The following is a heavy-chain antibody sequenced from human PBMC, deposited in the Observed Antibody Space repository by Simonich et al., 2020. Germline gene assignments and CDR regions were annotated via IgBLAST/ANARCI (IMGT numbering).Heavy chain of an antibody. V-gene: IGHV4-34*01. CDR2: INHSGST. D-gene: IGHD6-13*01. Sequence: QVQLQQWGAGLLKPSETLSLTCAVYGGSFSGYYWSWIRPPPGKGLGWIGEINHSGSTNYNPSLKSRVTISVDTSKNQFSLKLSSGTAADTAVYYCARGLRVAAAGTAFQHWGQGTLVTVSS. CDR3: ARGLRVAAAGTAFQH. CDR1: GGSFSGYY. J-gene: IGHJ1*01.